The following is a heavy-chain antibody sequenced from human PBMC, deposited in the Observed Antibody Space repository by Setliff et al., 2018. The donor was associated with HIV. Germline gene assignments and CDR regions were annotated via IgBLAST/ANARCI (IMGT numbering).Heavy chain of an antibody. V-gene: IGHV4-34*01. D-gene: IGHD7-27*01. CDR2: INHSGGT. CDR3: ARGWGHDGFDF. CDR1: GRSFSGYY. Sequence: PSETLSLTCAVYGRSFSGYYWNWIRQSPGKGLEWIGEINHSGGTNYNPSLKRRVTMSIDTSKNQFSLNVSSVTAADTAVYYCARGWGHDGFDFWGQGTMVTVSS. J-gene: IGHJ3*01.